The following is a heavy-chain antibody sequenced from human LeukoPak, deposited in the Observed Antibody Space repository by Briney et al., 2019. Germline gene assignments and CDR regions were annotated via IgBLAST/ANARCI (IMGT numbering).Heavy chain of an antibody. J-gene: IGHJ4*02. CDR3: ARHIAVAGGVFDY. CDR2: IYYSGST. D-gene: IGHD6-19*01. V-gene: IGHV4-59*12. CDR1: GGSISSYY. Sequence: PSETLSLTCTVSGGSISSYYWSWIRQPPGRGLEWIGYIYYSGSTNYNPSLKSRVTISVDTSKNQFSLKLSSVTAADTAVYYCARHIAVAGGVFDYWGQGTLVTVSS.